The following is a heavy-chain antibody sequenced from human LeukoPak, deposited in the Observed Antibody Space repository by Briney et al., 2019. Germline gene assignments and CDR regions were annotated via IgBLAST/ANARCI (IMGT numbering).Heavy chain of an antibody. CDR1: GGSVSSYY. CDR3: ARLQVHCGGDCYTRWFDP. V-gene: IGHV4-59*08. D-gene: IGHD2-21*02. CDR2: IYYSGST. Sequence: SETRSLTCTVSGGSVSSYYWSWIRQPPGKGLEWIAYIYYSGSTKYNPSLKSRVTIALDRSKNQFSLKLRSVTAADTAVYYCARLQVHCGGDCYTRWFDPWGQGTLVTVSS. J-gene: IGHJ5*02.